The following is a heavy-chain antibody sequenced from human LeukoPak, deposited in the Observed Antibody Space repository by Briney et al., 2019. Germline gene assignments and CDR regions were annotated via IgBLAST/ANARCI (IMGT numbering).Heavy chain of an antibody. Sequence: GGSLRLSCAASGFTVTSNYMSWVRQAPGKGLEWVSVIYSDASTYYADSVRGRFTISRDNSKNTLYLQMNSLRAEDTAVYFCAKLRSSSSYAALDYWGQGILVTVSS. CDR2: IYSDAST. D-gene: IGHD2-2*01. CDR3: AKLRSSSSYAALDY. V-gene: IGHV3-53*01. CDR1: GFTVTSNY. J-gene: IGHJ4*02.